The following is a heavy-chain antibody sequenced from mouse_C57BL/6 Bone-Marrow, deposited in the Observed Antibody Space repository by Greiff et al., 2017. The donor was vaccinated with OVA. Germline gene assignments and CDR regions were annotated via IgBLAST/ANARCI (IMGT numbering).Heavy chain of an antibody. CDR3: TRSTVVATGYFDV. CDR1: GFNIKDDY. Sequence: EVMLVESGAELVRPGASVKLSCTASGFNIKDDYMHWVKQRPEQGLEWIGWIDPENGDTEYASKFQGKATITADTSSNTAYLQLSSLTSEDTAVYYCTRSTVVATGYFDVWGTGTTVTVSS. V-gene: IGHV14-4*01. D-gene: IGHD1-1*01. CDR2: IDPENGDT. J-gene: IGHJ1*03.